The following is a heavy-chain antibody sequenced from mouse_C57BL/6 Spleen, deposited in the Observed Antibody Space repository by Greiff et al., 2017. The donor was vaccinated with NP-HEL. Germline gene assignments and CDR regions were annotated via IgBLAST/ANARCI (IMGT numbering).Heavy chain of an antibody. D-gene: IGHD2-5*01. V-gene: IGHV1-9*01. CDR2: ILPGSGIT. Sequence: VKLMESGAELMKPGASVKLSCKATGYTFTGYWIEWVKQRPGHGLEWIGEILPGSGITNYNEKFKGKATFTADTSSNTAYMQLSSLTTEDSAIYYCARGDSNYWFAYWGQGTLVTVSA. CDR1: GYTFTGYW. CDR3: ARGDSNYWFAY. J-gene: IGHJ3*01.